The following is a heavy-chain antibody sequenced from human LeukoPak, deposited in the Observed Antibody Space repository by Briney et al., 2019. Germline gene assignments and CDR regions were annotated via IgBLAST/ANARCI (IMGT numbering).Heavy chain of an antibody. V-gene: IGHV3-11*01. CDR2: ISSSGSTI. CDR1: GFTLSDYY. CDR3: AREERYYYDSSGSISGY. Sequence: GGSLRLFCAACGFTLSDYYMSWIPQAPGKGLVWVSYISSSGSTIYYADSVKGRFTISRDNAKNSLYLQMNSLRAEDTAVYYCAREERYYYDSSGSISGYWGQGTLVTVPS. J-gene: IGHJ4*02. D-gene: IGHD3-22*01.